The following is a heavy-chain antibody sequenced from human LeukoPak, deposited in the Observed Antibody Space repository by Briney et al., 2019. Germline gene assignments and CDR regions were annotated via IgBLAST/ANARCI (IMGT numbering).Heavy chain of an antibody. V-gene: IGHV3-7*03. J-gene: IGHJ4*02. D-gene: IGHD3-9*01. CDR2: IKTDGSQI. CDR1: GFTFSSYW. CDR3: ARGAKGFDWLSNRFDY. Sequence: GGSLRLSCVASGFTFSSYWMTWVRQAPGKGLEWVANIKTDGSQIYYVDSVKGRFTISRDNAKNSLYLQMNSLRAEDTAVYYCARGAKGFDWLSNRFDYWGQGTLVTVSS.